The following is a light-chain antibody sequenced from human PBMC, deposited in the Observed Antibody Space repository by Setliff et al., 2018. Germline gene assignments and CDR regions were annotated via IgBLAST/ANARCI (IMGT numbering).Light chain of an antibody. J-gene: IGKJ2*03. CDR3: LQYNNWPPYS. CDR2: GAS. V-gene: IGKV3-15*01. Sequence: VMTQSPATLSVSPGERAALFCRASQSVSSNLAWYQQKPGQAPRLLIYGASTRATGVPARFSGSGSGTEFTLTISSLRSEDFALYYCLQYNNWPPYSFGQGTK. CDR1: QSVSSN.